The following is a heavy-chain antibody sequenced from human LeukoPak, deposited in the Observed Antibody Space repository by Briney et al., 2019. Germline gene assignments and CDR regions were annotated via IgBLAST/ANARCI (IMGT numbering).Heavy chain of an antibody. V-gene: IGHV1-18*01. D-gene: IGHD5-18*01. CDR1: GYNFNRYT. CDR3: ARVSDTSMVTPGFDS. Sequence: GASVKFSCKTSGYNFNRYTITWVRQAPGQGLEWMGWVSTSNGDTSYADKFQGRVTMTTETVTKTAYMELRRLRSGDTAMYFCARVSDTSMVTPGFDSWGQGTLVTVSS. CDR2: VSTSNGDT. J-gene: IGHJ4*02.